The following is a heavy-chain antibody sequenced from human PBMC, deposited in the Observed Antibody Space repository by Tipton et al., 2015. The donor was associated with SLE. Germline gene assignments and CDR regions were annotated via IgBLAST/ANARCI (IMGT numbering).Heavy chain of an antibody. D-gene: IGHD3-22*01. CDR2: LYTSGST. J-gene: IGHJ5*02. CDR1: GGSISNHH. CDR3: ARGGITTRHNWFDP. Sequence: TLSLTCTVSGGSISNHHWRWIRQSAGNRLEWIGRLYTSGSTNYNPSLQSRASMSLDTSKNQFSLKLSSVTAADTAVYYCARGGITTRHNWFDPWGQGTLVTVSS. V-gene: IGHV4-4*07.